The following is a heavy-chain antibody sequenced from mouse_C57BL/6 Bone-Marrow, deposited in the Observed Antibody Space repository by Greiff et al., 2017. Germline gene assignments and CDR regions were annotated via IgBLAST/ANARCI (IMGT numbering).Heavy chain of an antibody. V-gene: IGHV5-17*01. D-gene: IGHD4-1*01. CDR2: ISSGSSTI. CDR3: ARPNWDGGLDY. CDR1: GITFSDYG. J-gene: IGHJ2*01. Sequence: EVKLVESGGGLVKPGGSLTLSCAASGITFSDYGMHWVRQAPEKGLEWVAYISSGSSTIYYADTVKGRFTISRDNAKNTLFLQMTSLRSEDTAMYYCARPNWDGGLDYWGQGTTLTVSS.